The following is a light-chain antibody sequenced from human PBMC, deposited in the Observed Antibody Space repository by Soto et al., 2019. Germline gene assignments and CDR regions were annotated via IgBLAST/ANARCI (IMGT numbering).Light chain of an antibody. CDR3: SSYSISTAYL. J-gene: IGLJ1*01. CDR1: SSDVGGYDY. V-gene: IGLV2-14*01. CDR2: EVN. Sequence: QSAPTQPASVSGSPGQSITISCTGTSSDVGGYDYVSWYQLHPGKAPKLMVFEVNNRPSGVSYRFSGSKSGNTASLTISGLQAEDEADYFCSSYSISTAYLFGTGTKLTVL.